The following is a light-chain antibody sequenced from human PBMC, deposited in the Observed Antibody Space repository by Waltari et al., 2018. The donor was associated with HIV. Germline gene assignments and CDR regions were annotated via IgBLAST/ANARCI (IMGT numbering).Light chain of an antibody. CDR3: CSYAGSSTYV. V-gene: IGLV2-23*02. CDR2: EVS. J-gene: IGLJ1*01. CDR1: SSDVGSYNL. Sequence: TISCTGTSSDVGSYNLVSWYQQHPGKAPKLMIYEVSKRPSGVSNRFSGSKSGNTASLTISGLQAEDEADYYCCSYAGSSTYVFGTGTKVTVL.